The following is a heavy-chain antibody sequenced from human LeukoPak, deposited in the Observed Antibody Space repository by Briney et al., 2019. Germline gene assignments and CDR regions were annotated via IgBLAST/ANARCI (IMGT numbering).Heavy chain of an antibody. J-gene: IGHJ4*02. CDR2: VSSDGGTK. V-gene: IGHV3-30*03. CDR3: ARAYDFPDY. CDR1: KFTFSNYG. D-gene: IGHD3-3*01. Sequence: GGSLRLSCTASKFTFSNYGMQWVRQAPGKGLEWVAVVSSDGGTKYYADSVKGRFTISRDNSRNTMYLQMDSLRAEDTAVYYCARAYDFPDYWGQGTLVTVSS.